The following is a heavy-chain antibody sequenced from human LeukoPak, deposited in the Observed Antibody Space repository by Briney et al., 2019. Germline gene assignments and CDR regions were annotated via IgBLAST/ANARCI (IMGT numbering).Heavy chain of an antibody. CDR2: ISYDGSNK. CDR1: GFTFSTYG. V-gene: IGHV3-30*04. J-gene: IGHJ6*03. CDR3: AREGQQLVRFYYYYMDV. Sequence: GGSLRLSCAASGFTFSTYGIHWVRQAPGKGLEWVAVISYDGSNKYYADSVKGRFTISRDNSKNTLYLQMNSLRAEDTAVYYCAREGQQLVRFYYYYMDVWGKGTTVTVSS. D-gene: IGHD6-13*01.